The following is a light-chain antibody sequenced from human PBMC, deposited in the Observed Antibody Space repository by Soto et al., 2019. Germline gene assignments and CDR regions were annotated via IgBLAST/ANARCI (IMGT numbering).Light chain of an antibody. Sequence: QSALTQPASVSGSPGQSIAISCTGTSSVVGGFNYVSWYQQHPGKAPKLLIYDVTSRPSGVSDRFSGSKSANTASLTISGLQAEDEADYYCDSYTTSSTYVFGSGTKVTVL. CDR1: SSVVGGFNY. V-gene: IGLV2-14*03. CDR3: DSYTTSSTYV. J-gene: IGLJ1*01. CDR2: DVT.